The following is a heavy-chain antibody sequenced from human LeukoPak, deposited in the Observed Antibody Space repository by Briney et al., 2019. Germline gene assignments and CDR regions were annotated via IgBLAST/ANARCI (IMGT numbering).Heavy chain of an antibody. Sequence: ASVKVSCKASGYTFTSYAMNWVRQAPGQGLEWMGWINTNTGNPTYAQGFTGRFVFSLDTSVSTAYLQICSLKAEDTAVYYCARGQNSYGMVVGSLQDYWGQGTLVTVSS. CDR2: INTNTGNP. J-gene: IGHJ4*02. CDR1: GYTFTSYA. V-gene: IGHV7-4-1*01. D-gene: IGHD5-18*01. CDR3: ARGQNSYGMVVGSLQDY.